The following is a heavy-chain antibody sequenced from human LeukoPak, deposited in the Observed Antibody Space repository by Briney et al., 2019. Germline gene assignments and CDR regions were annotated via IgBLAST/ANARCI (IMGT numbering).Heavy chain of an antibody. D-gene: IGHD4-17*01. CDR2: ISSSSSTI. J-gene: IGHJ3*02. Sequence: PGGSLRLSCAASGFTFSSYSMNWVRQAPGKGLEWVSYISSSSSTIYYADSVKGRFTISRDNAKNSLYLQMNSLRAEDTAVYYCARVQWTTTKGDASDIWGQGTMVTVSS. CDR3: ARVQWTTTKGDASDI. CDR1: GFTFSSYS. V-gene: IGHV3-48*04.